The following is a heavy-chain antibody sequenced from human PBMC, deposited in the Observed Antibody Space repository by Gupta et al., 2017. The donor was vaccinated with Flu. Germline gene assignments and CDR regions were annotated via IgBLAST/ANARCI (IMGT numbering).Heavy chain of an antibody. V-gene: IGHV3-7*01. CDR2: IKQDGSEK. J-gene: IGHJ4*02. CDR3: ATVEDYGDFDY. Sequence: WVRQAPGKGLEWVANIKQDGSEKYYVDSVKGRFTISRDNAKNSLYLQMNSLRAEDTAVYYCATVEDYGDFDYWGQGTLVTVSS. D-gene: IGHD4-17*01.